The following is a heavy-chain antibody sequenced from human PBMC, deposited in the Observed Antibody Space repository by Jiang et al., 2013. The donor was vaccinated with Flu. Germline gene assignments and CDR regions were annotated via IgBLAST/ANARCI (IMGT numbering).Heavy chain of an antibody. CDR1: GFSLTSYGMC. CDR2: IDWDDDK. CDR3: ARIRRGSYYEKWFDP. J-gene: IGHJ5*02. D-gene: IGHD1-26*01. V-gene: IGHV2-70*01. Sequence: TQTLTLTCTFSGFSLTSYGMCVSWIRQPPGKALEWLALIDWDDDKYYSTSLKTRLTISKDTSKNQVVLTMTNMDPEDTGTYYCARIRRGSYYEKWFDPWGQGTLVTVSS.